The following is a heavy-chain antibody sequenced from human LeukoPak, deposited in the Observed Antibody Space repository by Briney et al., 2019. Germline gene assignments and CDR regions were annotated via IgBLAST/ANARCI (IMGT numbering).Heavy chain of an antibody. CDR1: EYSISSGYY. J-gene: IGHJ4*02. Sequence: PSETLSLTSSVSEYSISSGYYWGWIRQSPGTGLEWIGMIFHTGSTYYTSSLKSRVTISVDTSKNQFPLRLSSMTAADTAIYYCARLSLVYDPYYFDYWGQGTLVTVSS. CDR2: IFHTGST. CDR3: ARLSLVYDPYYFDY. D-gene: IGHD5/OR15-5a*01. V-gene: IGHV4-38-2*02.